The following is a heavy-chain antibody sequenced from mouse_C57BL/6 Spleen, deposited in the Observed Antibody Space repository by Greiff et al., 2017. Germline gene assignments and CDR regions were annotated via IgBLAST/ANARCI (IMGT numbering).Heavy chain of an antibody. J-gene: IGHJ4*01. Sequence: QVQLKQSGPELVKPGASVKISCKASGYAFSSSWMNWVKQRPGKGLEWIGRIYPGDGDTNYNGKFKGKATLTAEKSSSTAYMQLSSLTSEDSAVYFCARLGKDYAMDYWGQGTSVTVSS. CDR3: ARLGKDYAMDY. CDR1: GYAFSSSW. D-gene: IGHD3-1*01. CDR2: IYPGDGDT. V-gene: IGHV1-82*01.